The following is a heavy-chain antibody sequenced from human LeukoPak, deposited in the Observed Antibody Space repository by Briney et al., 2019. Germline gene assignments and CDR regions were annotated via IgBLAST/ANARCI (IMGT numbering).Heavy chain of an antibody. V-gene: IGHV3-30*18. D-gene: IGHD3-22*01. CDR1: GFTFSSSV. Sequence: PGGSLRLSRAASGFTFSSSVMHWVRQAPGKGLEWVAVISYDGSDKYYADSVKGRFTISRDNSKNTLYLQMNSLRAEDTAVYYCAKDLPITMIVVVATEWVGHAFDIWGQGTMVTVSS. CDR3: AKDLPITMIVVVATEWVGHAFDI. CDR2: ISYDGSDK. J-gene: IGHJ3*02.